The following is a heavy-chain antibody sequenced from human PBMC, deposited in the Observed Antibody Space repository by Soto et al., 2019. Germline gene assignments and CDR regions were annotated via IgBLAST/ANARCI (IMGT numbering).Heavy chain of an antibody. CDR1: GFTFSSYA. Sequence: GGSLRLSCAASGFTFSSYAMHWVRQAPGKGLEWVAVISYDGSNKYYADSVKGRFTISKDNSKNTLYLQMNSLRAEDTAVYHCATDPNWTFIQLYYGMDVWGHGTTVTVSS. V-gene: IGHV3-30-3*01. CDR2: ISYDGSNK. J-gene: IGHJ6*02. D-gene: IGHD1-1*01. CDR3: ATDPNWTFIQLYYGMDV.